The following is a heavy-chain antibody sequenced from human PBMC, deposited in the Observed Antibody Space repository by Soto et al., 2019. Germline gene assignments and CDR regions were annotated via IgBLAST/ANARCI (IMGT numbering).Heavy chain of an antibody. J-gene: IGHJ2*01. CDR3: AALTATYWNFAI. D-gene: IGHD2-21*02. CDR1: GDSITAGGHY. Sequence: QVQLQESGPGLVLPSQTLSLTCTVSGDSITAGGHYWAWIRQHPEKGLEWLGYIHYSGTTDYNPSLKSRLTVSVDTSKKQFSLSLSSVTAADTAIYYCAALTATYWNFAIWGRGTLVTVSS. CDR2: IHYSGTT. V-gene: IGHV4-31*03.